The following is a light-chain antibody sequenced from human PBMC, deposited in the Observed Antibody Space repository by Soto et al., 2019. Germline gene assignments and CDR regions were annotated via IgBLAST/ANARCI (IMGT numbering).Light chain of an antibody. CDR1: QNVGTS. CDR3: QQYTNWPPFT. V-gene: IGKV3-15*01. CDR2: GAS. J-gene: IGKJ2*01. Sequence: EVVLTQSPATLSVSPGEGASLSCRASQNVGTSLAWYQRKSGQAPRLLIYGASTRDAGVPARFSGSASGTEYTLTITSLQSEDFALYYCQQYTNWPPFTFGQGTRLEIK.